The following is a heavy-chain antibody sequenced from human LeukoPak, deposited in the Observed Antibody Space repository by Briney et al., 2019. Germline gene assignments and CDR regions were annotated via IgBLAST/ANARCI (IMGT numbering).Heavy chain of an antibody. D-gene: IGHD5-12*01. CDR1: GYTFTSYY. Sequence: ASVKVSCKASGYTFTSYYMHWVRQAPGQGLEWMGIINPSGGSTSYAQKFQGRVTMTRDTSTSTVYMELSSLRSEDTAVYYCARDSGFDSGYDPVYYFVYWGQGTLVTVSS. J-gene: IGHJ4*02. CDR3: ARDSGFDSGYDPVYYFVY. V-gene: IGHV1-46*01. CDR2: INPSGGST.